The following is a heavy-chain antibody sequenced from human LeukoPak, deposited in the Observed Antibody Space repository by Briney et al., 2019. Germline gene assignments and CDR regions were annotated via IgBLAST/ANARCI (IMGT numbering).Heavy chain of an antibody. CDR2: IYTSGST. Sequence: PSETLSVTCTVSGGSISSYYWSWIRQPAGKGLEWIGRIYTSGSTNYNPSLKSRVTMSVDTSKNQFSLKLSSVTAADTAVYFCARRAYSAAYWKHFDYWGQGTLVTVSS. D-gene: IGHD1-1*01. V-gene: IGHV4-4*07. CDR3: ARRAYSAAYWKHFDY. CDR1: GGSISSYY. J-gene: IGHJ4*02.